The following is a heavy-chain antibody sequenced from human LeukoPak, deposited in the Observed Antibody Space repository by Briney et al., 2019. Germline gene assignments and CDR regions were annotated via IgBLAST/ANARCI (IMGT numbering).Heavy chain of an antibody. CDR1: GFTFSSYG. V-gene: IGHV3-30*03. CDR2: ISYDGSNK. CDR3: ARDQGIFDY. J-gene: IGHJ4*02. Sequence: PGGSLRLSCAASGFTFSSYGMHWVRQAPGKGLEWVAVISYDGSNKYYADSVKGRFTISRDNSKNSLYLQMNSLRDEDSAVYYCARDQGIFDYWGQGTLVTVSS.